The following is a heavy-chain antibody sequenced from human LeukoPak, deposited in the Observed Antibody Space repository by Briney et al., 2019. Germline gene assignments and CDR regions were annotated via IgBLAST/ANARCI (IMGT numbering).Heavy chain of an antibody. D-gene: IGHD5-18*01. Sequence: PSETLSLTCAVYGGSFSGYYWSWIRQPPGKGLEWIGEINHSGSTNYNPSLKSRVTISVDTSKNQFSLKLSSVTAADTAVYYCANGYRQADYWGQGTLVTVSS. J-gene: IGHJ4*02. CDR3: ANGYRQADY. CDR2: INHSGST. V-gene: IGHV4-34*01. CDR1: GGSFSGYY.